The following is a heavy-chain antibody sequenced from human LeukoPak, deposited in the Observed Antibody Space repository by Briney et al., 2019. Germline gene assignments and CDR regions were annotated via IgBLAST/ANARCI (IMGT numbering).Heavy chain of an antibody. CDR2: ISSTSRST. V-gene: IGHV3-23*01. J-gene: IGHJ4*02. CDR3: VKDLSTGWFEGYFDY. D-gene: IGHD6-19*01. CDR1: GFTFNNYA. Sequence: PGGSLRLSCAASGFTFNNYAMSWVRQAPGQGLEWVAVISSTSRSTYYADSVKGRFSISRDNSKNTLYLQMNSVRAEDTALYFCVKDLSTGWFEGYFDYWGQGTLVTVSS.